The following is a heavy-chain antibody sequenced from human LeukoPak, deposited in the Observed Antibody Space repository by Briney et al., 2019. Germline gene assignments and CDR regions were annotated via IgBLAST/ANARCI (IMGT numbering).Heavy chain of an antibody. D-gene: IGHD4-17*01. J-gene: IGHJ4*02. Sequence: PSETLSLTCTVSGGSISSYWWSWIRQSPGKGLEWIGYIYYSGTTNYNPSLRSRVTISVDTSKNQFSLKLSSVTAADTAVYYCARASGDYYVSFDYWGQGTLVTVSP. CDR3: ARASGDYYVSFDY. CDR2: IYYSGTT. V-gene: IGHV4-59*01. CDR1: GGSISSYW.